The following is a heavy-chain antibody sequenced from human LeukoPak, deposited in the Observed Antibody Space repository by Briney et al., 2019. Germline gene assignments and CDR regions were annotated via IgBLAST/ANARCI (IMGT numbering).Heavy chain of an antibody. CDR3: ARDPGYSSSWLQSHYFDY. CDR1: GFTFSSYG. J-gene: IGHJ4*02. Sequence: GGSLRLSCAASGFTFSSYGMSWVRQAPGKGLEWVSAISGSGGSTYYADSVKGRFTISRDNAKNSLYLQMNSLRAEDTAVYYCARDPGYSSSWLQSHYFDYWGQGTLVTVSS. CDR2: ISGSGGST. D-gene: IGHD6-13*01. V-gene: IGHV3-23*01.